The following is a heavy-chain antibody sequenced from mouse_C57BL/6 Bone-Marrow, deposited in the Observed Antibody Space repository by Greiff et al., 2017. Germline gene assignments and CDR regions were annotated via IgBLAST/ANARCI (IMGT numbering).Heavy chain of an antibody. J-gene: IGHJ3*01. V-gene: IGHV1-7*01. CDR1: GYTFTSYW. Sequence: VQLQQSGAELAKPGASVKLSCKASGYTFTSYWMHWVKQRPGQGLEWIGYINPSSGYTKYNEKFKGKATLTADKSSSTAYMQLSSLTSEDSAVYFCARLYSNYLAWFAYWGQGTLVTVSA. D-gene: IGHD2-5*01. CDR3: ARLYSNYLAWFAY. CDR2: INPSSGYT.